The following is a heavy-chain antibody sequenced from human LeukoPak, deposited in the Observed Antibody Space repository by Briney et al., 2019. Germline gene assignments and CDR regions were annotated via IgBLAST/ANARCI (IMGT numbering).Heavy chain of an antibody. V-gene: IGHV4-61*01. D-gene: IGHD3-16*02. Sequence: SETLSLSCTVSGGSVNSVSYYWSWIRQPPGKGLEWIGYISYRGSTNYNPSLKSRVTTSVDTSRNQFFLKLSSVTAADTAVYYCARVRGDYVWGSYRPTYYFDYWGQGTLVTVSS. J-gene: IGHJ4*02. CDR3: ARVRGDYVWGSYRPTYYFDY. CDR1: GGSVNSVSYY. CDR2: ISYRGST.